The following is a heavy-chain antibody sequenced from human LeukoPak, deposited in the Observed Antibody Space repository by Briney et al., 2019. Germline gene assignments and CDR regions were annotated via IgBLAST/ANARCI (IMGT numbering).Heavy chain of an antibody. D-gene: IGHD1-26*01. CDR2: IYYSGST. J-gene: IGHJ4*02. Sequence: SETLSLTCTVSGGSISSSSYYWGWIRQPPGTGLEWIGSIYYSGSTYYNPSLKSRVTISVDTSKNQFSLKLSSVTAADTAVYYCARAVPRGSYYLLDYFDYWGQGTLVTVSS. V-gene: IGHV4-39*07. CDR3: ARAVPRGSYYLLDYFDY. CDR1: GGSISSSSYY.